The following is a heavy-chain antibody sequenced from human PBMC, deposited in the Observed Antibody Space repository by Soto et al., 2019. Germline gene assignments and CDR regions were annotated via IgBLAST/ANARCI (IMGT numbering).Heavy chain of an antibody. CDR1: GFTVSSNY. V-gene: IGHV3-66*04. CDR3: ARLSCTSTGCIDY. CDR2: IFSGGST. D-gene: IGHD2-2*01. Sequence: EVQLVESGGDLVQPGGSLRLSCAASGFTVSSNYMSWVRQVPGKGLEWVSVIFSGGSTFYADSVKGRFTLYRDSSQNTVHLQMNSLRAEDTAVYYCARLSCTSTGCIDYWGQGTLVTVSS. J-gene: IGHJ4*02.